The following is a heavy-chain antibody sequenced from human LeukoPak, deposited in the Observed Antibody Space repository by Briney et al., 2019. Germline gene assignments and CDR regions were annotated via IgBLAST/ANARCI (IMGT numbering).Heavy chain of an antibody. CDR1: GFTFSSYW. J-gene: IGHJ4*02. CDR2: INSDGSST. Sequence: GGSLRLSCAASGFTFSSYWMHWVRQAPGKGLVWVSRINSDGSSTSYADSEKGRFTISRDNAKNTLYLQMNSLRAEDTAVYYCARDSYYDSSGYSPFTDYWGQGTLVTVSS. CDR3: ARDSYYDSSGYSPFTDY. V-gene: IGHV3-74*01. D-gene: IGHD3-22*01.